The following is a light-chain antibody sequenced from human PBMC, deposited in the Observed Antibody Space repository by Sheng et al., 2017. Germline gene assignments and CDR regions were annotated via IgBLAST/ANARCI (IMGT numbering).Light chain of an antibody. CDR2: EDT. J-gene: IGLJ2*01. CDR3: YSTDGIEIQGV. V-gene: IGLV3-10*01. Sequence: SYELTQPPSVSLSPGQTARITCSGDALPKRYAYWYQQKSGQAPVLVMYEDTKRPSEIPERFSGSSSGTLATLTITGVQVEDEADYYCYSTDGIEIQGVFGGGPKLTVL. CDR1: ALPKRY.